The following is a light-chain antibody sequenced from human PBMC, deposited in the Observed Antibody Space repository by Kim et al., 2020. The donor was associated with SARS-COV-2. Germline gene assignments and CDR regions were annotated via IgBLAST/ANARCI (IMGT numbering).Light chain of an antibody. CDR2: QGD. V-gene: IGLV3-1*01. CDR3: QAWDSSTAI. CDR1: RLGDKY. Sequence: VSPAQTVSISCSGERLGDKYAFWYQQRSGPSPVLVIYQGDKRPSGIPARLSGFLSGNTATLTISGTQPMDEADYYCQAWDSSTAIFGGGTQLTVL. J-gene: IGLJ2*01.